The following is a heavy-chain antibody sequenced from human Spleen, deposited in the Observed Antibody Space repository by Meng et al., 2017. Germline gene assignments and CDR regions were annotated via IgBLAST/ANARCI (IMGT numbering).Heavy chain of an antibody. CDR1: DFIVTSDY. J-gene: IGHJ4*02. V-gene: IGHV3-7*01. CDR2: IEQHGSEK. Sequence: GESLKISCAASDFIVTSDYMFWVRQAPGKGLEWVANIEQHGSEKYYVDSVKGRFTISRDNAKNSLYLQMNSLRAEDTAVYYCARIWYTAAAGDYWGQGTLVTVSS. D-gene: IGHD6-13*01. CDR3: ARIWYTAAAGDY.